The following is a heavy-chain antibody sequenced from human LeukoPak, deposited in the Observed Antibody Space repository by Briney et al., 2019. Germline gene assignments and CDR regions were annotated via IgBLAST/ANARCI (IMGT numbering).Heavy chain of an antibody. CDR2: IYPADSDT. V-gene: IGHV5-51*01. CDR3: ARRRTGTYYFDY. D-gene: IGHD1/OR15-1a*01. J-gene: IGHJ4*02. Sequence: GESLKISCEGSGYSFTSYWIGWLRQMPGKGLEWMGIIYPADSDTRYSPSFQGQVTISADKSISTAYLQSNNLKASDTAMYYCARRRTGTYYFDYWGQGTLVTVSS. CDR1: GYSFTSYW.